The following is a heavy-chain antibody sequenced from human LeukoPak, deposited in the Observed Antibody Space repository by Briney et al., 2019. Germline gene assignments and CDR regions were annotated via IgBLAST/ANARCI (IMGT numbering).Heavy chain of an antibody. V-gene: IGHV1-2*02. CDR1: GYTFTGYY. D-gene: IGHD6-13*01. J-gene: IGHJ4*02. CDR2: INPNSGGT. Sequence: ASVKVSCKASGYTFTGYYMHWVRQAPGQGLEWMGWINPNSGGTNYAQKFQGRVTMTRDTSISTAYMELSRLRSDDTAVYYCARSMRGIAAAGTIPCDYWGQGTLVTVSS. CDR3: ARSMRGIAAAGTIPCDY.